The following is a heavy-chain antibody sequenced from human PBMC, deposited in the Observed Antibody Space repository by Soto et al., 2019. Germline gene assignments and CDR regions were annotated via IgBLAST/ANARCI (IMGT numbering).Heavy chain of an antibody. CDR1: GFTFSSYW. CDR3: ARYSTELHAFDI. Sequence: GGSLRLSCAASGFTFSSYWMHWVRQAPGKGLVWVSRINSDGSSTSYADSVKGRFTISRDNAKNTLYLQMNSLRAEDTAVYYCARYSTELHAFDISGQGTMVTVSS. CDR2: INSDGSST. J-gene: IGHJ3*02. D-gene: IGHD6-13*01. V-gene: IGHV3-74*01.